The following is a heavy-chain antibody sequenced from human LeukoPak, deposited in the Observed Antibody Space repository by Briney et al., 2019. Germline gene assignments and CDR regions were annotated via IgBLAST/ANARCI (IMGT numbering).Heavy chain of an antibody. D-gene: IGHD1-1*01. J-gene: IGHJ4*02. CDR1: GFTFRSYA. Sequence: GGSLRLSCAASGFTFRSYAMTWVRQAPGKGLEWVSGISGSGGNAYYADSVKGRFTISRDNSKNTLYLQMNSLRAEDTAVYYCAKHRENWNAGCDYWGQGTLVTVSS. CDR3: AKHRENWNAGCDY. V-gene: IGHV3-23*01. CDR2: ISGSGGNA.